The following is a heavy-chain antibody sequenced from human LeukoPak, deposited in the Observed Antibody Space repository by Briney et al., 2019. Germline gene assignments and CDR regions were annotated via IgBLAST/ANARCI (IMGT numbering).Heavy chain of an antibody. CDR3: ARVKERYCSGGSCVNTYYYYMDV. CDR1: GFTFSSYE. V-gene: IGHV3-48*03. D-gene: IGHD2-15*01. CDR2: ISSSGSNI. Sequence: GGSLRLSCAASGFTFSSYEMNWVRQAPGKGLEWVSYISSSGSNIYYADSVKGRFTISRDNAKNSLYLQMNSLRAEDTALYYCARVKERYCSGGSCVNTYYYYMDVWGKGTTVTVSS. J-gene: IGHJ6*03.